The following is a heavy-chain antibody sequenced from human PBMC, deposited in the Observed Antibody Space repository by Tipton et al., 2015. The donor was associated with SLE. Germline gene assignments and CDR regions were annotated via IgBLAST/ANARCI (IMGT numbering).Heavy chain of an antibody. J-gene: IGHJ4*02. Sequence: TLSLTCTVSGGSISSHYWSWIRQPPGKALEWIGYISDSGSTYYNPSLQSRVTILVDTSKNQFSLSVNSVTAADTAVYYCARSMLTTKRVFDYWGQGTLVTVSS. D-gene: IGHD3-16*01. V-gene: IGHV4-59*11. CDR1: GGSISSHY. CDR3: ARSMLTTKRVFDY. CDR2: ISDSGST.